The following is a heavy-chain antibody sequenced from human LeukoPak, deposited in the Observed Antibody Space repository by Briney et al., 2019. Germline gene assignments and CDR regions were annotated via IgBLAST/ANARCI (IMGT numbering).Heavy chain of an antibody. CDR1: GFTFSSYW. CDR3: AKDPGIAAAGTDGGY. J-gene: IGHJ4*02. Sequence: PGGSLRLSCAASGFTFSSYWMSWVRQAPGKGLEWVANIKQDGSEKYYVDSVKGRFTISRDNAKNSLYLQMNSLRAEDTALYYCAKDPGIAAAGTDGGYWGQGTLVTVSS. CDR2: IKQDGSEK. D-gene: IGHD6-13*01. V-gene: IGHV3-7*03.